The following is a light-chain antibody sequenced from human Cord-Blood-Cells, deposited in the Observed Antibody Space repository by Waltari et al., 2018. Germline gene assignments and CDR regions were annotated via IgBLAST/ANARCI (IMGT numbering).Light chain of an antibody. Sequence: QSALTQPASVSGSPGQAISISCPGTGSDAGCYNYVSWYQQHPGKAPKLRIYDVSNRPSRVSNRFHGSKSGTTASLTISWLQAEDEADYYCSSYTTSSTVVFGGGTKLTVL. CDR2: DVS. V-gene: IGLV2-14*01. J-gene: IGLJ2*01. CDR3: SSYTTSSTVV. CDR1: GSDAGCYNY.